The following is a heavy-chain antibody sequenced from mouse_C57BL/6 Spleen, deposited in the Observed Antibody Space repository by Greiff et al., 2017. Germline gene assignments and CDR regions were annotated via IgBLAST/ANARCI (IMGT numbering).Heavy chain of an antibody. CDR3: VAAYYSSYYYAMDY. Sequence: EVQLVESGGGLVQPKGSLKLSCAASGFSFNTYAMNWVRQAPGKGLEWVARIRSKSNNYATYYADSVKDRFTISRDDSESMLYLQMNNLKTEDTAMNYCVAAYYSSYYYAMDYWGQGTSVTVSS. V-gene: IGHV10-1*01. CDR1: GFSFNTYA. D-gene: IGHD2-12*01. CDR2: IRSKSNNYAT. J-gene: IGHJ4*01.